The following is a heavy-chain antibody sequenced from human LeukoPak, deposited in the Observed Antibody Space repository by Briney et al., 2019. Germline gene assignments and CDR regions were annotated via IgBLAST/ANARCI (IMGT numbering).Heavy chain of an antibody. D-gene: IGHD2-8*01. Sequence: ASVKVSCKASGYTFTGYYMHWVRQAPGQGLEWMGRINPNSGGTNYAQKFQGRVTMTRDTSISTAYMELSRLRSDDTAVYYCARDFSLVVYAIPVNYFDYWGQGTLVTVSS. J-gene: IGHJ4*02. CDR1: GYTFTGYY. CDR3: ARDFSLVVYAIPVNYFDY. V-gene: IGHV1-2*06. CDR2: INPNSGGT.